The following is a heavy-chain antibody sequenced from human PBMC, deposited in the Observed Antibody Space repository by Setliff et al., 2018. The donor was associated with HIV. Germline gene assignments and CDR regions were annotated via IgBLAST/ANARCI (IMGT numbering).Heavy chain of an antibody. D-gene: IGHD3-10*01. CDR1: GGSLNNYA. Sequence: SVKVSCKASGGSLNNYAISWVRQAPGQRLEWIGWIVVGRGNTNYAQQFQGRVTITRDMSTSTAYMELSSPRSEDTAVYYCVADPSISMVRGLILGSTFDIWGQGTMVTVSS. CDR3: VADPSISMVRGLILGSTFDI. V-gene: IGHV1-58*02. J-gene: IGHJ3*02. CDR2: IVVGRGNT.